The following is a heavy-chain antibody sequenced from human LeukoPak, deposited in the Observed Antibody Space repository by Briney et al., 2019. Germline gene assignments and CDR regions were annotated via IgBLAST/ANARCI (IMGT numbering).Heavy chain of an antibody. CDR3: ARTKSYYYYYMDV. J-gene: IGHJ6*03. Sequence: GGTLRLSCAASGFTFSSYGMSWVRQAPGKGLEWVSAISGSGGSTYYADSVKGRFTISRDNSKNTLYLQMNSLRAEDTAVYYCARTKSYYYYYMDVWGKGTTVTISS. CDR2: ISGSGGST. CDR1: GFTFSSYG. V-gene: IGHV3-23*01.